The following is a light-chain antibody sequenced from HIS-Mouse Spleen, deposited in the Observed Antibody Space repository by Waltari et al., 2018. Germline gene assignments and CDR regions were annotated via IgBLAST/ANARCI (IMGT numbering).Light chain of an antibody. CDR2: EYS. CDR1: ALPKTY. V-gene: IGLV3-10*01. Sequence: SYELTQPPSVSVSPGQTARITCSGDALPKTYAYLYQQSSGQAPVLVTYEYSKGPSGIPERFSGSSSGTMATLTISGAQVEDEADYYCYSTDSSGNHRVFGGGTKLTVL. J-gene: IGLJ2*01. CDR3: YSTDSSGNHRV.